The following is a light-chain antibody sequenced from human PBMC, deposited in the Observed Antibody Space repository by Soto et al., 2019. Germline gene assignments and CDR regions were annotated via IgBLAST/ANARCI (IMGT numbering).Light chain of an antibody. CDR2: DVS. Sequence: QSVLTQPASVSGSPGQSITISCTGTSSDVGGHNYVSWYQQHPGKAPKLMIYDVSNRPSGVSNRFSGSKSGNTASLTISGLQAEDEADYYCSSYTSSSLVFGTGTKVTVL. J-gene: IGLJ1*01. V-gene: IGLV2-14*01. CDR1: SSDVGGHNY. CDR3: SSYTSSSLV.